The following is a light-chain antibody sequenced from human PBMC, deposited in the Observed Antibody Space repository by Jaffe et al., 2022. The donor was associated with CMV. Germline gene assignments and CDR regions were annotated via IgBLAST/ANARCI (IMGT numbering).Light chain of an antibody. J-gene: IGKJ2*01. CDR1: QTVRNY. V-gene: IGKV3-15*01. Sequence: EIVMTQSPVTLPVSPGERVTLSCRASQTVRNYLAWYQQKPGQAPRLLIYGASTRATGVPARFSGSGSGTEFTLTISSLQSEDFAVYYCQQYDDWPPYTFGQGTKVEIK. CDR3: QQYDDWPPYT. CDR2: GAS.